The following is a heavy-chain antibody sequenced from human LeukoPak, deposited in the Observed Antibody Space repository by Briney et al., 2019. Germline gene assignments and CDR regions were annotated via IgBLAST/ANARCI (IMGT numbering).Heavy chain of an antibody. CDR3: AASLSRGHYDFWSGYYTSIDY. D-gene: IGHD3-3*01. CDR1: GGTFSSYA. CDR2: IIPIFGTA. V-gene: IGHV1-69*01. J-gene: IGHJ4*02. Sequence: SVTVSCKASGGTFSSYAISWVRQAPGQGLEWMGGIIPIFGTANYAQKFQGRVTITADESTSTAYMELSSLRSEDTAVYYCAASLSRGHYDFWSGYYTSIDYWGQGTLVTVSS.